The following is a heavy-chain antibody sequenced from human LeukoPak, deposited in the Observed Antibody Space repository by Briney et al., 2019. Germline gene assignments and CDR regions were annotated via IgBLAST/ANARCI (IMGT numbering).Heavy chain of an antibody. J-gene: IGHJ4*02. CDR2: IYYTGST. CDR3: ASLSSGGYVY. D-gene: IGHD5-12*01. V-gene: IGHV4-39*01. Sequence: PSETLSLTCTVSGGSITFSSYYWGWIRQPPGKGLEWIGTIYYTGSTYYNPSLKSRVTLSVDTSKNQFSLRVSSVIAADTAVYFCASLSSGGYVYWGQGPLVTVSS. CDR1: GGSITFSSYY.